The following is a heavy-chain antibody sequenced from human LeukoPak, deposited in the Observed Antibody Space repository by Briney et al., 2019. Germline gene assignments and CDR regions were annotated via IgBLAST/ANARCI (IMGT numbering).Heavy chain of an antibody. CDR2: IYSGGST. CDR1: GFTVSSNY. J-gene: IGHJ4*02. V-gene: IGHV3-53*01. D-gene: IGHD6-13*01. CDR3: AKDDASIAAAGKFDY. Sequence: GGSLRLSCAASGFTVSSNYMSWVRQAPGKGLEWVSVIYSGGSTYYADSVKGRFTISRDNSKNTLYLQMNSLRAEDTAVYYCAKDDASIAAAGKFDYWGQGTLVTVSS.